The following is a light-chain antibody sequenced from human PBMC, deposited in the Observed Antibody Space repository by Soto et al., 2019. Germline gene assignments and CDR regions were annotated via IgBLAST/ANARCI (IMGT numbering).Light chain of an antibody. Sequence: DIQMTQSPSTLSASVGDRATTTCRASQSISSWLAWYQQKPGKAPKLLIYDASSLESGVPSRFSGSGSGTEFTLTISSLQPDDFATYYCQQYNSYPWTFGQGTKVDIK. J-gene: IGKJ1*01. CDR3: QQYNSYPWT. CDR2: DAS. V-gene: IGKV1-5*01. CDR1: QSISSW.